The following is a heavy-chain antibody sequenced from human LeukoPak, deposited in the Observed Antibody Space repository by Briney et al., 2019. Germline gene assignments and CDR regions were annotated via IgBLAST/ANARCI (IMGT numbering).Heavy chain of an antibody. V-gene: IGHV1-24*01. J-gene: IGHJ4*02. CDR3: ARPKGSSYDILTGYIWDY. CDR2: FDPEDGET. CDR1: GYTLTELS. D-gene: IGHD3-9*01. Sequence: ASVKVSCKVSGYTLTELSMHWVRQAPGKGLEWMGGFDPEDGETIYAQEFQGRVTMTEDTSTDTAYMELSSLRSEDTAVYYCARPKGSSYDILTGYIWDYWGQGTLVTVSS.